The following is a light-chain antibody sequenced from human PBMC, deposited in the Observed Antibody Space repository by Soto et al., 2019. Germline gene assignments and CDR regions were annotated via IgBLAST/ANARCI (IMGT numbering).Light chain of an antibody. J-gene: IGKJ2*01. CDR1: QGIRND. CDR2: AAS. Sequence: AIQMTQSPSSLSASVGDRVTITCRASQGIRNDLDWFQQKPGKAPKLLIYAASNLQSGVPARFSGSGSGTDFTLTISSLQPEDFATYYCHTYNSYSLHTFGQGTKLEIK. V-gene: IGKV1-6*01. CDR3: HTYNSYSLHT.